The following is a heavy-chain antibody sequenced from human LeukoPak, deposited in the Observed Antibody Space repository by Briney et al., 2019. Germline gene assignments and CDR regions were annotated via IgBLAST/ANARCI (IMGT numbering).Heavy chain of an antibody. CDR1: GFPFSSYS. J-gene: IGHJ4*02. CDR3: AVDEYQCAGIAPPFVN. Sequence: TGGSLRLSCAASGFPFSSYSMNWVRQAPGKGLEWVSYITSSSSTIYYADSVKGRFTISRDNARDSLYLQMNSLTAEDTAVYYFAVDEYQCAGIAPPFVNRGQGTLVTVSS. V-gene: IGHV3-48*04. CDR2: ITSSSSTI. D-gene: IGHD2-2*01.